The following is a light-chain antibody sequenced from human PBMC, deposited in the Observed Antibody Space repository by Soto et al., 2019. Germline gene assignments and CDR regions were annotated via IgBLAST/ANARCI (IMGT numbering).Light chain of an antibody. CDR2: GNK. J-gene: IGLJ2*01. Sequence: QSVLTQPPSVSGAPGQRVTISCTGSSSNIGAGFDVHWYQQLPGTAPKLLMYGNKNRPSGVPDRFSGSKSGAAASLSITGLRAEDETDYYCQSYDDSLSGPVFGGGTKLTVL. CDR3: QSYDDSLSGPV. V-gene: IGLV1-40*01. CDR1: SSNIGAGFD.